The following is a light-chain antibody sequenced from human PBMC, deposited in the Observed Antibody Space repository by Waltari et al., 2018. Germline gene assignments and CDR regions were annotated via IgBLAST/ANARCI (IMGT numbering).Light chain of an antibody. J-gene: IGKJ1*01. Sequence: EIVLTQSPGTLSLSPGERATLSCRASQSVRKYLAWDQQKPGQAPRLLIYETSIRATGIPDRFSGSGFGTDFSLTISSLDPEDFAVYFCQKYDRLPATFGQGTRVEIK. CDR3: QKYDRLPAT. V-gene: IGKV3-20*01. CDR2: ETS. CDR1: QSVRKY.